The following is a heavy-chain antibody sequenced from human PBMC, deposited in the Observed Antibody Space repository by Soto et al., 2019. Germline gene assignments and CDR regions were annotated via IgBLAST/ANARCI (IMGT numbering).Heavy chain of an antibody. V-gene: IGHV3-30-3*01. Sequence: QVQLVESGGGVAQPGRSLRLSCAASGFTFSSYAMHWVRQAPGKGLEWVAVISYDGSNKYYADSVKGRFTISRDNSKNTLYLQMNSLRAEDTAVYYCARDGGMTTVPWRYFDLWGRGTLVTVSS. CDR1: GFTFSSYA. CDR2: ISYDGSNK. CDR3: ARDGGMTTVPWRYFDL. D-gene: IGHD4-17*01. J-gene: IGHJ2*01.